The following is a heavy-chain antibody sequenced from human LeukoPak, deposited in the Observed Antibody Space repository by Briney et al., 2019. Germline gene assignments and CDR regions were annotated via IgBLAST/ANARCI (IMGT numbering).Heavy chain of an antibody. J-gene: IGHJ3*02. V-gene: IGHV4-61*02. D-gene: IGHD4-17*01. CDR2: IYTSGST. CDR1: GGSISSGSYY. CDR3: ARVDYGDYHDAFDI. Sequence: KSSETLSLTCTVSGGSISSGSYYWSWIRQPAGKGLEWIGRIYTSGSTNYNPSLKSRVTISVDTSKNQFSLKLSSVTAADTAVYYCARVDYGDYHDAFDIWGQGTMATVSS.